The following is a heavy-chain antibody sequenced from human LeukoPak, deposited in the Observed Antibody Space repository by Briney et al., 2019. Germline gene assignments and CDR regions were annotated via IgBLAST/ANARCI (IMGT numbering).Heavy chain of an antibody. CDR3: ARARYSYGPGSYFDY. V-gene: IGHV4-39*07. D-gene: IGHD5-18*01. J-gene: IGHJ4*02. Sequence: SETLSLTCTVSGGSISSSGYYWGWIRQPPGKGLEWIGSIYHSGSTYYNPSLKSRVTISVDTSKNQFSLKLSSVTAADTAVYYCARARYSYGPGSYFDYWGQGTLVTVSS. CDR1: GGSISSSGYY. CDR2: IYHSGST.